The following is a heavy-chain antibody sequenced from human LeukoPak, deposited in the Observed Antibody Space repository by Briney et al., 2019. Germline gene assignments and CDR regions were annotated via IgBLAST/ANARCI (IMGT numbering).Heavy chain of an antibody. V-gene: IGHV4-59*01. D-gene: IGHD6-13*01. CDR1: GGSFSGYY. J-gene: IGHJ4*02. Sequence: SETLSLTCAVYGGSFSGYYWSWIRQPPGKGLEWIGYIYYSGSTNYNPSLKSRVTISVDTSKNQFSLKLSSVTAADTAVYYCARGGVSGDWGQGTLVTVSS. CDR2: IYYSGST. CDR3: ARGGVSGD.